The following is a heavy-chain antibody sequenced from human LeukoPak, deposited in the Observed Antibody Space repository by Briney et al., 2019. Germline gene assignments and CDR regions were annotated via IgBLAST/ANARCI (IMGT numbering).Heavy chain of an antibody. CDR3: ARSGWYLFDY. CDR1: GGSISSYY. V-gene: IGHV4-59*01. Sequence: SETLTLTCTVSGGSISSYYWSWIRQPPGKGLEWIGYIYYSGSTNYNPSLKSRVTISVDPSKNQFSLKLSSVTAADTAVYYCARSGWYLFDYWGQGTLVTVSS. J-gene: IGHJ4*02. D-gene: IGHD6-19*01. CDR2: IYYSGST.